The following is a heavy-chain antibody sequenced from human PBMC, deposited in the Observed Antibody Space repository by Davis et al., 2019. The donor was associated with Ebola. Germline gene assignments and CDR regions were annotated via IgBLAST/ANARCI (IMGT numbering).Heavy chain of an antibody. V-gene: IGHV3-23*01. CDR3: ARQSLPNYYYYGMDV. J-gene: IGHJ6*04. CDR1: GFTFSSYA. Sequence: GESLKISCAASGFTFSSYAMSWVRQAPGKGLEWVSAISGSGGSTYYADSVKGRFTISRDNSKNTLYLQMNSLRDEDTAVYYCARQSLPNYYYYGMDVWGKGTTVTVSS. CDR2: ISGSGGST.